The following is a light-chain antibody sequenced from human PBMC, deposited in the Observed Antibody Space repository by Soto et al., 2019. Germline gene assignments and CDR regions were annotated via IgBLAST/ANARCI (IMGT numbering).Light chain of an antibody. V-gene: IGKV1-9*01. CDR3: LQLYRYPLT. CDR2: SAS. Sequence: IQLTQSPSSLSASVGDRVAITCRASEGISSYLAWYQEKPGKVPKLLIDSASTLQNGVPSRFSGSGSGTAFTLTISSLQPEDFASYYCLQLYRYPLTVGGGTSVEIK. J-gene: IGKJ4*01. CDR1: EGISSY.